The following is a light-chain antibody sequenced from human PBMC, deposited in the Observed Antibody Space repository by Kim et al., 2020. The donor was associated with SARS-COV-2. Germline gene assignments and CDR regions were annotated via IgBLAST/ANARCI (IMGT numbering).Light chain of an antibody. CDR3: AAWDDSLSGVV. Sequence: ELTQPPSASGTPGQRVTISCSGSSSNIGSNYVYWYQQLPGTAPKLLIYRNNQRPSGVPDRFSGSKSGTSASLAISGLWSEDEADYYCAAWDDSLSGVVFGGGTKVTVL. J-gene: IGLJ2*01. V-gene: IGLV1-47*03. CDR2: RNN. CDR1: SSNIGSNY.